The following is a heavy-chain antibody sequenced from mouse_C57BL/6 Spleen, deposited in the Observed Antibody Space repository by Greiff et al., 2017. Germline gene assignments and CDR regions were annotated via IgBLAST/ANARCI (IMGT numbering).Heavy chain of an antibody. CDR3: ARSGGSFDY. CDR2: INPSTGGT. D-gene: IGHD3-2*02. V-gene: IGHV1-42*01. Sequence: VQLKESGPELVKPGASVKISCKASGYSFTGYYMNWVKQSPEKSLEWIGEINPSTGGTTYNQKFKAKATLTVDKSSSTAYMQLKSLTSEDSAVYYCARSGGSFDYWGQGTTLTVSS. CDR1: GYSFTGYY. J-gene: IGHJ2*01.